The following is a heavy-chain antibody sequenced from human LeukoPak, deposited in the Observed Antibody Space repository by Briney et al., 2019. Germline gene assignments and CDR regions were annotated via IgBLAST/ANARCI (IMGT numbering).Heavy chain of an antibody. D-gene: IGHD3-16*01. Sequence: ASVKVSCKTSGYTFDNYDINWVRQATGQGLEWMGWMNPNSGATGYAQKFQGRVLMTTNTTMTTAYMELRGLRSEDTAIYYCARGAPVASLGPGYDEYIEYWGQGTVVAVSS. CDR2: MNPNSGAT. V-gene: IGHV1-8*01. CDR1: GYTFDNYD. CDR3: ARGAPVASLGPGYDEYIEY. J-gene: IGHJ4*02.